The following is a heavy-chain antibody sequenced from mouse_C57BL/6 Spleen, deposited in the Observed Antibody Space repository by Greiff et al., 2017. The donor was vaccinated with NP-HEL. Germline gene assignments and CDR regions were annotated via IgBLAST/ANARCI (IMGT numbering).Heavy chain of an antibody. D-gene: IGHD3-2*02. CDR2: ISSGSSTI. V-gene: IGHV5-17*01. Sequence: EVKLMESGGGLVKPGGSLKLSCAASGFTFSDYGMHWVRQAPEKGLEWVAYISSGSSTIYYADTVKGRFTISRDNAKNTLFLQMTSLRSEDTAMYYCARPQLRLRGAMDYWGQGTSVTVSS. CDR1: GFTFSDYG. CDR3: ARPQLRLRGAMDY. J-gene: IGHJ4*01.